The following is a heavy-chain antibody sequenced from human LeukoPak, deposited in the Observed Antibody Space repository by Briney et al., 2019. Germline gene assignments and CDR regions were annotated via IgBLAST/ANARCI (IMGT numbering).Heavy chain of an antibody. D-gene: IGHD3-9*01. Sequence: GGSLRLSCAASGFTFDDYAMHWVRQAPGKGLEWVSAISGSGGSTYYADSVKGRFTISRDNSKNTLYLQMNSLRAEDTAVYYCAKGYDILTGAIDYWGQGTLVTVSS. CDR2: ISGSGGST. J-gene: IGHJ4*02. CDR3: AKGYDILTGAIDY. CDR1: GFTFDDYA. V-gene: IGHV3-23*01.